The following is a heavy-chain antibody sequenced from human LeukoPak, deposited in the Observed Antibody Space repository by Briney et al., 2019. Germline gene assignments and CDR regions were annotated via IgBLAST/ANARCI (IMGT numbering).Heavy chain of an antibody. CDR1: GYTLTELS. J-gene: IGHJ4*02. CDR2: FEPEEGET. V-gene: IGHV1-24*01. CDR3: ATVRPTDDPYYFDC. D-gene: IGHD2-21*01. Sequence: GASVKVSCKVSGYTLTELSMHWVRQAPGKGLEWMGGFEPEEGETIYAQKFQGRVTMTEDTSSDTAYMELCSLRSEDTAVYYCATVRPTDDPYYFDCWGQGTLVTVSS.